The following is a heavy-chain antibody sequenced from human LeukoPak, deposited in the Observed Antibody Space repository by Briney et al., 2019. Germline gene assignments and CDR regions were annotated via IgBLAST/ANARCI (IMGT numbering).Heavy chain of an antibody. V-gene: IGHV4-59*01. J-gene: IGHJ4*02. CDR3: ARAYCSGGSCYSLSFDY. CDR2: FYYSGST. Sequence: SETLSLTCTVSGGSISSYYWSWIRQPPGKGLEWIGYFYYSGSTNYNPSLKSRVTISVDTSKNQFSLKLSSVTAADTAVYYCARAYCSGGSCYSLSFDYWGQGTLVTVSS. CDR1: GGSISSYY. D-gene: IGHD2-15*01.